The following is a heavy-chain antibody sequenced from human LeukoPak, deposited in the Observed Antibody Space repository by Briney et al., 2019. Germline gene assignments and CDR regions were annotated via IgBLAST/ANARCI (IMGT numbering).Heavy chain of an antibody. J-gene: IGHJ4*02. CDR1: GYTFTSYG. Sequence: EASVKVSCKASGYTFTSYGISWVRQAPGQGLEWMGWINPNSGGTNYAQKFQGRVTMTRDTSISTAYMELSRLRSDDTAVYYCARGLAAAAHFDYWGQGTLVTVSS. D-gene: IGHD6-13*01. CDR2: INPNSGGT. V-gene: IGHV1-2*02. CDR3: ARGLAAAAHFDY.